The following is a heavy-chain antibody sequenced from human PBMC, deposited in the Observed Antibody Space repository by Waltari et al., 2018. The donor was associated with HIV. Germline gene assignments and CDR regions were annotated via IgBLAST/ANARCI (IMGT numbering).Heavy chain of an antibody. CDR2: ISSTSSFI. V-gene: IGHV3-21*01. D-gene: IGHD3-3*01. CDR3: ASEDFWSGPHN. Sequence: EVQLVESGGGLVKPGGSLSLSCGVSGFTVNTFSMKWVRQAPGKGLEWVSSISSTSSFIYYADSVKGRFTISRDNGKNSLYLQINNLRVEDTAVYYCASEDFWSGPHNWGQGTLVTVSS. J-gene: IGHJ4*02. CDR1: GFTVNTFS.